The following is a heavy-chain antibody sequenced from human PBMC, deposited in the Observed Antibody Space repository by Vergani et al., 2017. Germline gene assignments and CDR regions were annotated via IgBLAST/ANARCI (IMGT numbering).Heavy chain of an antibody. J-gene: IGHJ5*02. Sequence: VQLVESGGGLVQPGGSLRLSCAASVFTFISYAMGWVRQAPGQGLEWVSAISGSGGSTSSADSVKGRFTSSRYNSKNTLYLQMNSLRAEDTAVYYCAKVKGPFDPWGQGTLVTVSS. CDR3: AKVKGPFDP. V-gene: IGHV3-23*04. CDR1: VFTFISYA. CDR2: ISGSGGST.